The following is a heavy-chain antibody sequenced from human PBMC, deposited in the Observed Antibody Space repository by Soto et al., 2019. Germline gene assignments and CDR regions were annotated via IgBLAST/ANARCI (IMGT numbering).Heavy chain of an antibody. CDR3: ARFYYDSSGYLPSPYYYYYGMDV. V-gene: IGHV5-51*01. D-gene: IGHD3-22*01. CDR2: IYPGDSNT. J-gene: IGHJ6*02. CDR1: GYSFTSYW. Sequence: GEFLQISCKGSGYSFTSYWIGWVRQMPGKGLEWMGIIYPGDSNTRYSPSLQGQVTISVDKSISTAYLQWSSLKATDTAMYYCARFYYDSSGYLPSPYYYYYGMDVWGQGTTVTVSS.